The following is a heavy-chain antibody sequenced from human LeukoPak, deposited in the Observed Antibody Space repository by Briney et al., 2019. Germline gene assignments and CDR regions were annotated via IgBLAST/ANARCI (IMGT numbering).Heavy chain of an antibody. CDR1: GFTFSSYW. V-gene: IGHV3-7*01. J-gene: IGHJ6*02. CDR3: ARDLGDYVWGSYRLWYYYYYYGMDV. CDR2: IKQDGSEK. Sequence: GGSLRLSCAASGFTFSSYWMSWVRQAPGKGLEWVANIKQDGSEKYYVDSVKGRFTISRDNAKNSLYLQMNSLRAEDTAVYYCARDLGDYVWGSYRLWYYYYYYGMDVWGQGTTVTVSS. D-gene: IGHD3-16*02.